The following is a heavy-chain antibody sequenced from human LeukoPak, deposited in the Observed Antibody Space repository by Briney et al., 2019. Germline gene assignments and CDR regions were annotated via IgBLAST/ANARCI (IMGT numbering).Heavy chain of an antibody. V-gene: IGHV1-69*10. CDR3: ARGEQAGLWFGDTAFHH. J-gene: IGHJ1*01. CDR2: IIPILGIP. CDR1: GGAFSSYA. D-gene: IGHD3-10*01. Sequence: SVKVSCKASGGAFSSYAVSWVRQAPGQGREWMGGIIPILGIPNYAQKFQGRVTITGDESTSTANMELSSLRSEDTAVYYCARGEQAGLWFGDTAFHHWGQGTLVTVSS.